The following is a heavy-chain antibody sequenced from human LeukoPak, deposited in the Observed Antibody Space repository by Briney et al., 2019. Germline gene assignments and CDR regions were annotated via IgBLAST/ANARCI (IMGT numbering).Heavy chain of an antibody. CDR2: IYYSGST. CDR3: ARTRDLIVVVPAGRNWYFDL. J-gene: IGHJ2*01. D-gene: IGHD2-2*01. Sequence: SETLSLTCTVSGGSISSSSYYWGWIRQPPGKGLEWIGSIYYSGSTYYNPSLRSRVTISVDTSKNQFSLKLSSVTAADTAVYYCARTRDLIVVVPAGRNWYFDLWGRGTLVTVSS. V-gene: IGHV4-39*01. CDR1: GGSISSSSYY.